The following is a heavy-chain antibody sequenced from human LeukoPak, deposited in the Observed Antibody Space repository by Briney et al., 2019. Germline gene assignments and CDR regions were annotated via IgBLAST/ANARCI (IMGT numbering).Heavy chain of an antibody. V-gene: IGHV1-8*01. CDR3: ARVEGGAQLGNWFDP. CDR2: INPNSGNS. J-gene: IGHJ5*02. Sequence: ASVKVSCKASGYTFTSYDINWVRQVPGQGLEWMGWINPNSGNSASAQKFQGRLTMTRTTSISTAYMELSSLRSEDTAVYYCARVEGGAQLGNWFDPWGQGTLVTVSS. D-gene: IGHD1-1*01. CDR1: GYTFTSYD.